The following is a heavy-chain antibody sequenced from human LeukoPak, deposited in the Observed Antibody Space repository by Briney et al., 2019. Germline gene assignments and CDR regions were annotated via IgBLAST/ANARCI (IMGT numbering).Heavy chain of an antibody. Sequence: SETLSLTCTVSRGSISGHYWSWIRQSPGKGLEWIGNIYYSGNTNYNPSLESRVTISVDTSKNQFSLKLSSVTAADTAVYYCARDGARQLWGQGTLVTVSS. J-gene: IGHJ4*02. CDR2: IYYSGNT. CDR1: RGSISGHY. CDR3: ARDGARQL. D-gene: IGHD1-1*01. V-gene: IGHV4-59*11.